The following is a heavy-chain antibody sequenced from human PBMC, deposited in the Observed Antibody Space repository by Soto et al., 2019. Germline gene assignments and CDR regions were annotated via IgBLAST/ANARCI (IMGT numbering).Heavy chain of an antibody. D-gene: IGHD6-13*01. Sequence: EVQLLESGGGLVQPGGSLRLSCAASGFTFSSYAMSWVRQAPGKGLEWVSAISGSGRRTYYADSVKGRFTISRDNSKNTLYLKMNSLRAEDTAVYYCAKEQKDSSTWSELNYWGQGTLVTVSS. CDR2: ISGSGRRT. CDR3: AKEQKDSSTWSELNY. J-gene: IGHJ4*02. CDR1: GFTFSSYA. V-gene: IGHV3-23*01.